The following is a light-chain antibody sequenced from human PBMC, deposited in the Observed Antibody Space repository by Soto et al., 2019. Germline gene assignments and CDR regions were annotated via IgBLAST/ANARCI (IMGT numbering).Light chain of an antibody. Sequence: EVLMTQAPDTLYVAPLVRFTLSCRASQSVSDKLAWYQQKPGQGPRLLVYRASTRTLGIPARFSGSESGTEFTLTISSLQSEDFAIYYCQQYNTWPITFGQGTRLEIK. CDR2: RAS. V-gene: IGKV3-15*01. CDR3: QQYNTWPIT. J-gene: IGKJ5*01. CDR1: QSVSDK.